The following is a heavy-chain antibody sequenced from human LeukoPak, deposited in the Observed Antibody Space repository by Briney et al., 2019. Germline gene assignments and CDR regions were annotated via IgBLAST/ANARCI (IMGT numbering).Heavy chain of an antibody. CDR1: GGSISSYY. CDR2: IYYSGST. D-gene: IGHD5/OR15-5a*01. CDR3: AKYVSTGWFDP. V-gene: IGHV4-59*08. J-gene: IGHJ5*02. Sequence: PSETLSLTCTVSGGSISSYYWSWIRQPPGKGLEWIGYIYYSGSTTYNPSLKSRVTISVDTSKNQFSLKLSSVTAADTAVHYCAKYVSTGWFDPWGQGTLVTVSS.